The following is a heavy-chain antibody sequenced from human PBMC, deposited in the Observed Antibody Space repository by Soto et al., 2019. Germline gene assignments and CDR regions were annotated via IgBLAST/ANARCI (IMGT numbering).Heavy chain of an antibody. Sequence: SETLSLTCTVSGGSISSGGYYWSWIRQHPGKGLEWIGYIYYSGSTNYNPSLKSRVTISVDTSKNQFSLKLSSVTAAGTAVYYCARTDYDFWSGSGASLDYWGQGTLVTVSS. CDR1: GGSISSGGYY. D-gene: IGHD3-3*01. J-gene: IGHJ4*02. CDR2: IYYSGST. CDR3: ARTDYDFWSGSGASLDY. V-gene: IGHV4-61*08.